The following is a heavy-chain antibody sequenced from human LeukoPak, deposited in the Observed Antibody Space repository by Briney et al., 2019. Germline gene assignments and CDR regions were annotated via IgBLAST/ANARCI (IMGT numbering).Heavy chain of an antibody. CDR3: ARTNYDFWSGYYTLRFDP. V-gene: IGHV4-59*08. J-gene: IGHJ5*02. Sequence: SETLSLTCTVSGGSISSYYWSWIRQPPGKGLEWIGYIYYSGSTNYNPSLKSRVTISVDTPKNQFSLKLSSVTAADTAVYYCARTNYDFWSGYYTLRFDPWGQGTLVTVSS. CDR1: GGSISSYY. CDR2: IYYSGST. D-gene: IGHD3-3*01.